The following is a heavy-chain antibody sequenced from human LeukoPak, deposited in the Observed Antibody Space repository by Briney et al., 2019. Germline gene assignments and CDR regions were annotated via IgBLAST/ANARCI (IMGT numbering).Heavy chain of an antibody. CDR1: GFTFSAYW. J-gene: IGHJ2*01. V-gene: IGHV3-74*01. CDR2: LNTDGSDT. CDR3: ARSEAVAWSFDL. Sequence: PGGSLRLSCAASGFTFSAYWMHWVRRAPGKGLVWVSRLNTDGSDTRYADSVQGRFTISRDNAKNTLYPQMNSLRAEDTAVYYCARSEAVAWSFDLWGRGTLVTVSS. D-gene: IGHD6-19*01.